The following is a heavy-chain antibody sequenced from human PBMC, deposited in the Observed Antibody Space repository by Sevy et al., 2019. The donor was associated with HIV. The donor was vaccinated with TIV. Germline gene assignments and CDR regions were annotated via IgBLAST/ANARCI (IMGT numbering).Heavy chain of an antibody. CDR2: IYYSGST. CDR3: AREIPDYSKGGRDWFDL. Sequence: SETLSLTCTVSGGSVSSGSYYWSWIRQPPGKGLEWIGYIYYSGSTYYNPSLKSRVTISVDTSKNQFSLKLSSVTAADTAVYYCAREIPDYSKGGRDWFDLWGQRTLVTVSS. J-gene: IGHJ5*02. D-gene: IGHD4-4*01. V-gene: IGHV4-61*01. CDR1: GGSVSSGSYY.